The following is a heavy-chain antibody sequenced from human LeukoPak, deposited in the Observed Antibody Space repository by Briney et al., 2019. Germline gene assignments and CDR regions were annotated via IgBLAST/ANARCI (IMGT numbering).Heavy chain of an antibody. J-gene: IGHJ4*02. Sequence: SVKVSCKVSGGTFSSYPISWMRQAPGQGLEWMGEITPIFGEAQNAEKFQGRVTITADEPTSTVYMELTSLRLDDTAMYYCARNSRVASTSGLNYWGQGTLVTVSS. V-gene: IGHV1-69*01. CDR3: ARNSRVASTSGLNY. CDR1: GGTFSSYP. CDR2: ITPIFGEA. D-gene: IGHD5-12*01.